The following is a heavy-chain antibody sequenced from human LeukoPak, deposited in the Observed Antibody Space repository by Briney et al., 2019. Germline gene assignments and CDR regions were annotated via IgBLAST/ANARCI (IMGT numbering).Heavy chain of an antibody. V-gene: IGHV3-23*01. D-gene: IGHD3-10*01. CDR2: ISGSGGST. Sequence: GGTLRLSCAASGFTFSSYGMSWVRQAPGKGLEWVSAISGSGGSTYYADSVKGRFTTSRDNSKNTLYLQMNSLRAEDTAVYYCAKAMVRGVITYYYYYMDVWGKGTTVTISS. CDR3: AKAMVRGVITYYYYYMDV. J-gene: IGHJ6*03. CDR1: GFTFSSYG.